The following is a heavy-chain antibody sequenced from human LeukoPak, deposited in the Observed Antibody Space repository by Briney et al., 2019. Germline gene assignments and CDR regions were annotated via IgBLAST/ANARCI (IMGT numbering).Heavy chain of an antibody. Sequence: SETLSLTCSVSGGSISSGSYFWSWIRQPAGKGLEWIGRIYTSGSTNYNPSLKSRVTISVDTSKNQFSLKLSSVTAADTAVYYCASDGIEVDAFDIWGQGTMVTVSS. V-gene: IGHV4-61*02. CDR3: ASDGIEVDAFDI. CDR1: GGSISSGSYF. D-gene: IGHD2-15*01. CDR2: IYTSGST. J-gene: IGHJ3*02.